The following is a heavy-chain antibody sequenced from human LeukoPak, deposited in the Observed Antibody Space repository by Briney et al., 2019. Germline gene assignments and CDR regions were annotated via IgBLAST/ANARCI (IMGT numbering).Heavy chain of an antibody. D-gene: IGHD3-10*01. CDR3: AREGTGYGSGSYYRAGDAFDI. J-gene: IGHJ3*02. CDR2: ISSSSSYI. Sequence: GGSLRLSCAASGFTFSSYSMNWARQAPGKGLEWVSSISSSSSYIYYADSVKGRFTISRDNAKNSLYLQMNSLRAEDTAVYYCAREGTGYGSGSYYRAGDAFDIWGQGTMVTVSS. V-gene: IGHV3-21*01. CDR1: GFTFSSYS.